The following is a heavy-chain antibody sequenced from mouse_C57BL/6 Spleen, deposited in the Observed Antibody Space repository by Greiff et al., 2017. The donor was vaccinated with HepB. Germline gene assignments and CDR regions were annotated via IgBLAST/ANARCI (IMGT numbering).Heavy chain of an antibody. J-gene: IGHJ3*01. CDR2: ISDGGSYT. CDR3: ARDQGGYYGSSPFAY. CDR1: GFTFSSYA. D-gene: IGHD1-1*01. Sequence: EVKLVESGGGLVKPGGSLKLSCAASGFTFSSYAMSWVRQTPEKRLEWVATISDGGSYTYYPDNVKGRFTISRDNAKNNLYLQMSHLKSEDTAMYYCARDQGGYYGSSPFAYWGQGTLVTVSA. V-gene: IGHV5-4*01.